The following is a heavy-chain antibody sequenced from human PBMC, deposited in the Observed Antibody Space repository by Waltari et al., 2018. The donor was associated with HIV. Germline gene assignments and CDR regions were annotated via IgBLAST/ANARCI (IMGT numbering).Heavy chain of an antibody. CDR3: ARKEMGALDY. Sequence: QVQLQESGPGLVKPSETLSLTCTVSGGSISSYYWSWIRQPPGKGLEWIWYIYYSGSTNYNPSLKSRVTISVDTSKNQFSLKLSSVTAADTAVYYCARKEMGALDYWGQGTLVTVSS. CDR1: GGSISSYY. D-gene: IGHD1-26*01. V-gene: IGHV4-59*01. J-gene: IGHJ4*02. CDR2: IYYSGST.